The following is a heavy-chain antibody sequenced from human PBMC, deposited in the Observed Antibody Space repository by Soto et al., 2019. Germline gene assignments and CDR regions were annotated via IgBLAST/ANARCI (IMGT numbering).Heavy chain of an antibody. J-gene: IGHJ4*02. CDR2: ISAYNGNT. D-gene: IGHD2-2*02. V-gene: IGHV1-18*01. Sequence: ASVKVSCKASGYTFTSYGISWVRQAPGQGLEWMGWISAYNGNTNYAQKLQGRVTMTTDTSTSTAYMELRSLRSDDTAVYYCARGPSQISYCSSTSCYNYFDYWGQGTLVTVSS. CDR3: ARGPSQISYCSSTSCYNYFDY. CDR1: GYTFTSYG.